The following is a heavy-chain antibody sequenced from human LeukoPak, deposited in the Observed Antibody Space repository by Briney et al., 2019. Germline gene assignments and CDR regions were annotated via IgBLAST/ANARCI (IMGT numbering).Heavy chain of an antibody. CDR3: ARAQYYYGSGSYYSRRYYYYYYMDV. V-gene: IGHV3-7*01. J-gene: IGHJ6*03. Sequence: GGSLRLSCAASGFTFSSYWMSWVRQAPGKGLEWVANIKQDGSEKYHVDSVKGRFTISRDNAKNSLYLQMNSLRAEDTAVYYCARAQYYYGSGSYYSRRYYYYYYMDVWGKGTTVTVSS. D-gene: IGHD3-10*01. CDR2: IKQDGSEK. CDR1: GFTFSSYW.